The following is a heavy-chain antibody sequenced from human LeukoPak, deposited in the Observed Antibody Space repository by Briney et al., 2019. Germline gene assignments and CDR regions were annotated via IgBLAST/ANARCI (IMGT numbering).Heavy chain of an antibody. Sequence: PGGSLRLSCAASGFAFSSYEMNWVRQAPGKGLEWVSYTSSSGSTIYYADSVKGRFTISRDNAKNSLYLQMNSLRAEDTAVYYCALLLRYFDWLGGRAFDIWGQGTMVTVSS. D-gene: IGHD3-9*01. CDR1: GFAFSSYE. J-gene: IGHJ3*02. CDR3: ALLLRYFDWLGGRAFDI. V-gene: IGHV3-48*03. CDR2: TSSSGSTI.